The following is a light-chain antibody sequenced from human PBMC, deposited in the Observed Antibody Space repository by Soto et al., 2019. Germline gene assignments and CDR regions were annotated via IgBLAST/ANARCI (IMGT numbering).Light chain of an antibody. V-gene: IGLV2-14*01. CDR1: SSDVGGYNY. Sequence: QSALTQPASVSGSPGQSITISCTGTSSDVGGYNYVSWYQQHPGKVPTLMMFDVNNRPSGVSNRFSGSKSANTASLTISGLQAEDEADYFCCSYATSSVYVFGTGTKLTVL. CDR3: CSYATSSVYV. J-gene: IGLJ1*01. CDR2: DVN.